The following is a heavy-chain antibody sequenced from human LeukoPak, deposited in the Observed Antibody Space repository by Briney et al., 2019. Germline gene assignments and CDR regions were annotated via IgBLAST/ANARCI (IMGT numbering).Heavy chain of an antibody. D-gene: IGHD3-22*01. CDR3: ARLLPTYYYDSSGYDY. CDR1: GFTFSSYW. Sequence: PGGSLRLAWAAAGFTFSSYWMSWVRQAQGEGLEWVANIKQEGSEKFNVDSVKGRFTISRDNAKNSLCLQMNSLRAKDTAVYYCARLLPTYYYDSSGYDYWGQGTLVTVSS. CDR2: IKQEGSEK. J-gene: IGHJ4*02. V-gene: IGHV3-7*01.